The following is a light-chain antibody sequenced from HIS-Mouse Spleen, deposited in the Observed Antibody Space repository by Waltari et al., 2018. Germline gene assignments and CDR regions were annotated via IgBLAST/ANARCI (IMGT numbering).Light chain of an antibody. V-gene: IGLV2-23*03. CDR2: EGS. CDR1: SSDAGSYNL. CDR3: CSYAGSSTFVVV. J-gene: IGLJ2*01. Sequence: QSALTQPASVSGSPGQSITISCTGTSSDAGSYNLVPWYQQHPGKAPKLMIYEGSKRPSGVSNRFSGSKSGNTASLTISGLQAEDEADYYCCSYAGSSTFVVVFGGGTKLTVL.